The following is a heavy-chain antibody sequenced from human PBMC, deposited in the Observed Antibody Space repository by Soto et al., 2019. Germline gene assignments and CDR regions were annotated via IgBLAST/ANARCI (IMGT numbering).Heavy chain of an antibody. J-gene: IGHJ5*02. CDR3: ARVPSP. CDR2: IYHSGSI. Sequence: QLQLQDSGSGLVKPSQTLSLTCAVSGGSISSGGYSWSWIRQPPGKGLEWIGYIYHSGSIYYNPSLKSRVTISVDRSKTQFSLKLSSVSAADTAVYYCARVPSPWGQGTLVTVSS. V-gene: IGHV4-30-2*01. CDR1: GGSISSGGYS.